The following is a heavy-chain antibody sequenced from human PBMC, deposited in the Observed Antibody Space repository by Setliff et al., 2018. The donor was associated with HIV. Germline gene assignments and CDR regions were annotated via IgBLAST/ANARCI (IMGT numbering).Heavy chain of an antibody. J-gene: IGHJ4*02. D-gene: IGHD4-17*01. V-gene: IGHV3-33*06. CDR3: AKDPRKGGDYGGFDQ. Sequence: GGSLRLSCAASGFTFSNYGMHWVRQAPGKGLEWVAVIWFDGSNKFYAESVKGRFTISRDNSKNTLFLQMNSLRAEDTAVYYCAKDPRKGGDYGGFDQWGQGTLVTVSS. CDR1: GFTFSNYG. CDR2: IWFDGSNK.